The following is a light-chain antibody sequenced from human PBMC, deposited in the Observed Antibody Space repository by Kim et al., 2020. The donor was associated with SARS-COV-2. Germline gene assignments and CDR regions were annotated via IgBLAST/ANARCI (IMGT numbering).Light chain of an antibody. V-gene: IGKV3-11*01. Sequence: LSPGDRATLACRASRSVTTHLAWYQQKPGQAPRLLIQDTSPRAAGIPDRFSGRGSGTDFILTISSLEPEDFAVYYCQQRSKWELSFGGGTKVDIK. CDR3: QQRSKWELS. J-gene: IGKJ4*01. CDR1: RSVTTH. CDR2: DTS.